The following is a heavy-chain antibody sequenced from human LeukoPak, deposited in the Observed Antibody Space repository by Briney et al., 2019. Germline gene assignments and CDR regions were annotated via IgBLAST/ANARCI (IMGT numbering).Heavy chain of an antibody. CDR1: GYSISSGYY. Sequence: ETLSLTCTVSGYSISSGYYWGWIRQPPGKGLEWVANIDEDGGEIYYVDSVKGRFTISRDNAKKSLFLQMNSLRAEDTSVYYCARVGTSSWYVWGQGTVVTVSS. D-gene: IGHD6-13*01. V-gene: IGHV3-7*01. J-gene: IGHJ4*02. CDR2: IDEDGGEI. CDR3: ARVGTSSWYV.